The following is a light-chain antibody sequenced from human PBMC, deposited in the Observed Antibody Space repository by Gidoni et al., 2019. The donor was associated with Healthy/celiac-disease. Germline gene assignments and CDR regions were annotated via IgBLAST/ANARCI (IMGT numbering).Light chain of an antibody. V-gene: IGKV1-5*03. CDR1: QSISSW. J-gene: IGKJ1*01. CDR3: QQYNSYSQGT. Sequence: DIQMTQSPSTLSASVGDRVTITCRASQSISSWLAWYQPKPGKAPKLLIYKASSLESGVPSRFSGSGSGTEFTLTISSLQPDDFATYYCQQYNSYSQGTFGQGTKVEIK. CDR2: KAS.